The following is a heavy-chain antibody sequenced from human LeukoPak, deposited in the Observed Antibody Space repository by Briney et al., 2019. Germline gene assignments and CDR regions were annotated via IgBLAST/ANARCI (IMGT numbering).Heavy chain of an antibody. CDR3: ARLNMVGGLRAFDF. Sequence: SETLSLTCAVYGGSFSGYYWSWIRQAPGKGLEWIGTIYYSGATYYNPSLESRVTISVETSKNQFSLRLSSVTAADTAVYYCARLNMVGGLRAFDFWGQGTLVTVSS. CDR2: IYYSGAT. V-gene: IGHV4-34*01. D-gene: IGHD3-10*01. CDR1: GGSFSGYY. J-gene: IGHJ4*02.